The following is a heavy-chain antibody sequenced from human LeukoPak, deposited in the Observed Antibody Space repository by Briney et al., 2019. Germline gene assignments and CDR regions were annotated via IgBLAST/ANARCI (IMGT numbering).Heavy chain of an antibody. Sequence: GSLRLSCAVSGFTFSSHSMNWVRQPPGKGLEWIGEINHSGSTNYNPSLKSRVTISVDTSKNQFSLKLSSVTAADTAVYYCASPDYGGNRDAFDIWGQGTMVTVSS. J-gene: IGHJ3*02. CDR2: INHSGST. CDR1: GFTFSSHS. CDR3: ASPDYGGNRDAFDI. D-gene: IGHD4-23*01. V-gene: IGHV4-34*01.